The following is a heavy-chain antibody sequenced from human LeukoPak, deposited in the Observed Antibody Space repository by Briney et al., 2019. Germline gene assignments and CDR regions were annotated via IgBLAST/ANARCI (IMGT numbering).Heavy chain of an antibody. CDR1: GYTFTGYY. V-gene: IGHV1-2*02. CDR2: INPNSGDT. CDR3: ARGFNYYYYYMDV. J-gene: IGHJ6*03. Sequence: ASVKVSCKASGYTFTGYYMHWVRQAPGQGLEWMGWINPNSGDTNYAQKFQGRVTMTRDTSISTAYMELSRLTSDDTAFYYCARGFNYYYYYMDVWGKGTTVTISS.